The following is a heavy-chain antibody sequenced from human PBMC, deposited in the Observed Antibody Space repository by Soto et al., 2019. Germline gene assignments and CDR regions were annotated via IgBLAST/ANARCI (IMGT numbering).Heavy chain of an antibody. V-gene: IGHV3-23*01. CDR2: ISGSGGST. CDR3: AKDRVGWLVRGGLFDY. Sequence: EVQLLESGGGLVQPGGSLRLSCAASGFTFSSYAMSWVRQAPGKGLEWVSAISGSGGSTYYADSVKGRFTISRDNSKNTLYLQMNSLRAEDTAVYYCAKDRVGWLVRGGLFDYRGQGTLVTVSS. D-gene: IGHD6-19*01. J-gene: IGHJ4*02. CDR1: GFTFSSYA.